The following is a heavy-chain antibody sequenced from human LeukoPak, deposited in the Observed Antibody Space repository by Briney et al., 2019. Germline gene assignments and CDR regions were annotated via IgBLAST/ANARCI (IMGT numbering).Heavy chain of an antibody. CDR3: ARHFLRPWSILATIGWFDP. CDR2: IYYSGST. V-gene: IGHV4-39*01. Sequence: PSETLSLTCTVSGGSISSSSYYWGWIRQPPGKGLEWIGSIYYSGSTYYNPSLKSRVTISVDTSKNQFSLKLSSVTAADTAVYYCARHFLRPWSILATIGWFDPWGQGTLVTVSS. D-gene: IGHD5-12*01. J-gene: IGHJ5*02. CDR1: GGSISSSSYY.